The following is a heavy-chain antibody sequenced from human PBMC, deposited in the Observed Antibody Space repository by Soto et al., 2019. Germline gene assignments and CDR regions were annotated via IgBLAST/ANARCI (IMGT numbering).Heavy chain of an antibody. CDR2: IYSGGST. J-gene: IGHJ4*01. CDR1: GDSINTYH. V-gene: IGHV4-4*07. CDR3: ARGPGGLGEFSLDD. D-gene: IGHD3-10*01. Sequence: KSSETLSLTCTVSGDSINTYHCCKIRQAAGKGLQRIGRIYSGGSTNYNPSLISRVYVSVDMSKNQFSLKLSSVTAADTAVYYCARGPGGLGEFSLDDWGHGKLVTVAS.